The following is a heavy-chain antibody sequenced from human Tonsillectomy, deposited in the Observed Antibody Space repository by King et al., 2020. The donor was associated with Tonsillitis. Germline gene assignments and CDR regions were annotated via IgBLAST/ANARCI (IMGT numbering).Heavy chain of an antibody. J-gene: IGHJ6*02. CDR3: ARDRDSSSWYVDYYYGMDV. V-gene: IGHV3-30*04. D-gene: IGHD6-13*01. CDR1: GFTFSSYV. Sequence: QVQLVESGGGVVQPGRSLRLSCAASGFTFSSYVMYWVRQAPGKGLEWVAVISYDGSNKYYADSVKGRFTISRDNSKNTLYLQMNSQRAEDTAVYYCARDRDSSSWYVDYYYGMDVWGQGTTVTVSS. CDR2: ISYDGSNK.